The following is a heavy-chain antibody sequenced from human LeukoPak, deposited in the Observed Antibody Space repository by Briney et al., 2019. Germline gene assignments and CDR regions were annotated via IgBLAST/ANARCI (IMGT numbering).Heavy chain of an antibody. CDR1: GGSISSGGYS. V-gene: IGHV4-30-2*01. J-gene: IGHJ5*02. D-gene: IGHD3-10*01. CDR2: IYHSGST. Sequence: SETLSLTCAVSGGSISSGGYSWSWIRQPPGKGLEWIGYIYHSGSTYYNPSLKSRVTISVDRSKNQFSLKLSSVTAADTAVYNCAREILNGSGFNWFDPWGQGTLVTVSS. CDR3: AREILNGSGFNWFDP.